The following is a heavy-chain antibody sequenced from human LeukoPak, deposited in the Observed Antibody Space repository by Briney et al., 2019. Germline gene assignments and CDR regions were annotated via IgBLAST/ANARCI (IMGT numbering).Heavy chain of an antibody. D-gene: IGHD1-26*01. V-gene: IGHV1-2*02. CDR1: GGTFSSYA. J-gene: IGHJ5*02. Sequence: ASVKVSCKASGGTFSSYAISWVRQAPGQGLEWMGWINPNSGGTNYAQKFQGRVTMTRDTSISTAYMELSRLRSDDTAVYYCARVPRSGSYQGFDPWGQGTLVTVSS. CDR2: INPNSGGT. CDR3: ARVPRSGSYQGFDP.